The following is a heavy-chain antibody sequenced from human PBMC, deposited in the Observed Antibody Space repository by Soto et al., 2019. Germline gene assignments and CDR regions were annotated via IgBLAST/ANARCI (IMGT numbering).Heavy chain of an antibody. Sequence: GVSLRLSCAASGFTFSSYWMHWVRQAPGKGLVWVSRINSDGSSTSYADSVKGRFTISRDNAKNTLYLQMNSLRAEDTSVYYCARGRWWYQYSMDVWGQGTTVTVSS. CDR1: GFTFSSYW. CDR3: ARGRWWYQYSMDV. D-gene: IGHD2-15*01. J-gene: IGHJ6*02. V-gene: IGHV3-74*01. CDR2: INSDGSST.